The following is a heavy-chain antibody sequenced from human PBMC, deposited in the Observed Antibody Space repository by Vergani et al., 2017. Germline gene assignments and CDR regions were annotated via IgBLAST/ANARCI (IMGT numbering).Heavy chain of an antibody. CDR3: ARLRLEDSGYDFGGMDV. V-gene: IGHV4-38-2*02. CDR2: IYHSGST. D-gene: IGHD5-12*01. Sequence: QVQLQESGPGLVKPSQTLSLTCSVSGDSISSGVYYWNWIRQHPGKGLEWIGSIYHSGSTYYNPSLKSRVTISLDTSKNQFSLKLSSVTAADTAVYYCARLRLEDSGYDFGGMDVWGQGP. J-gene: IGHJ6*02. CDR1: GDSISSGVYY.